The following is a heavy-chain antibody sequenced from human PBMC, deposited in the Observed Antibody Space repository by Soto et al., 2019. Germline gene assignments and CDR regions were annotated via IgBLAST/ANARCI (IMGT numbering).Heavy chain of an antibody. Sequence: QVQLQESGPGLVKPSETLSLTCTISGASITSYFWTWIRQPPGKRLEWIGYILNSGFTSYYNPSLRSRVTISGVTSKNQFPLKLTSVTAADTAVYYCARRSAAAVGGGLDYWGQGILVTVSS. V-gene: IGHV4-4*09. J-gene: IGHJ4*02. CDR3: ARRSAAAVGGGLDY. CDR2: ILNSGFTS. CDR1: GASITSYF. D-gene: IGHD6-13*01.